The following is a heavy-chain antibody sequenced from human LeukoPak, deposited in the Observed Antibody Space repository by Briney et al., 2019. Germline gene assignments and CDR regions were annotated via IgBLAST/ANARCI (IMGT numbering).Heavy chain of an antibody. V-gene: IGHV3-23*01. CDR2: ISGSGGGT. CDR1: GFTFSNYA. J-gene: IGHJ4*02. Sequence: GGSLRLSCAASGFTFSNYAMCWVRQAPGKGLEWVSAISGSGGGTYYADSVKGRFTISRDNSKNTLYLQMNSLRAEATAVYYCARDTRAAGTPFDYWGQGTLLTVSS. D-gene: IGHD6-13*01. CDR3: ARDTRAAGTPFDY.